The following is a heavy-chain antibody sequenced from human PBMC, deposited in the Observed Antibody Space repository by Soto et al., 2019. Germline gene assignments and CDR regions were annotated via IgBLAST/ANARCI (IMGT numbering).Heavy chain of an antibody. Sequence: PSETLSLTCSVSGGSVSNYYWSWVRQPPGKRLEWTGYIYYTGTHDYNPSLRGRATISVDTSKDQFSLKLTSVTAADTAVYYCARDRDRHSSGLPSFDPWGQGILVTVSS. V-gene: IGHV4-59*02. CDR2: IYYTGTH. CDR1: GGSVSNYY. CDR3: ARDRDRHSSGLPSFDP. J-gene: IGHJ5*02. D-gene: IGHD3-22*01.